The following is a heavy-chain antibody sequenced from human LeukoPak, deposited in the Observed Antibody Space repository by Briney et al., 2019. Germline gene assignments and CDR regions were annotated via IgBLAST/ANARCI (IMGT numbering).Heavy chain of an antibody. V-gene: IGHV4-30-2*01. Sequence: PSETLSLTCTVSGGSISSGGYYWSWIRQPPGKGLEWIGYIYHSGSTYYNPSLKSRVTISVDTSKNQFSLKLSSVTAADTAVYYCARERWLQLVGKEFDYWGQGTLVTVSS. D-gene: IGHD5-24*01. CDR1: GGSISSGGYY. CDR3: ARERWLQLVGKEFDY. CDR2: IYHSGST. J-gene: IGHJ4*02.